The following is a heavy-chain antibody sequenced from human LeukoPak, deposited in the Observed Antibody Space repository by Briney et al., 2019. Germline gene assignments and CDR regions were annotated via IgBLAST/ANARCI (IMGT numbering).Heavy chain of an antibody. CDR3: ARARIHDFWSGRINYFDY. V-gene: IGHV4-59*01. CDR2: IYYSGST. J-gene: IGHJ4*02. Sequence: SETLSLTCTVSGGSISSYYWSWIRQPPGKGLEWIGYIYYSGSTNYNPSLKGRVTISVDTSKNQFSLKLSSVTAADTAVYYCARARIHDFWSGRINYFDYWGQGTLVTVSS. D-gene: IGHD3-3*01. CDR1: GGSISSYY.